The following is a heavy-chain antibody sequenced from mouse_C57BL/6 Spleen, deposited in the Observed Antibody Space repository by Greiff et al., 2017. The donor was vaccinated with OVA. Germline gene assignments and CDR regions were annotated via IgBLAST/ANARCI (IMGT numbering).Heavy chain of an antibody. CDR1: GYTFTSYW. J-gene: IGHJ4*01. Sequence: QVQLKQPGAELVKPGASVKLSCKASGYTFTSYWMHWVKQRPGQGLEWIGMIHPNSGSTNYNEKFKSKATLTVDKSSSTAYMQLSSLTSEDSAVYYCARDYDGSPYAMDYWGQGTSVTVSS. CDR3: ARDYDGSPYAMDY. CDR2: IHPNSGST. D-gene: IGHD2-3*01. V-gene: IGHV1-64*01.